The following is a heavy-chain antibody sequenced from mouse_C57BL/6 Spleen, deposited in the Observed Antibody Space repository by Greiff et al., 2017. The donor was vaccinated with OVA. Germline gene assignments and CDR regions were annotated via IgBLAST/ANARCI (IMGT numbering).Heavy chain of an antibody. V-gene: IGHV1-64*01. CDR3: ARDGGYDGFAY. J-gene: IGHJ3*01. CDR2: IHPNSGST. CDR1: GYTFTSYW. Sequence: QVQLKQPGAELVKPGASVKLSCKASGYTFTSYWMHWVKQRPGQGLEWIGMIHPNSGSTNYNEKFKSKATLTVDKSSSTAYMQLSSLTSEDAAVYYCARDGGYDGFAYWGQGTLVTVSA. D-gene: IGHD2-2*01.